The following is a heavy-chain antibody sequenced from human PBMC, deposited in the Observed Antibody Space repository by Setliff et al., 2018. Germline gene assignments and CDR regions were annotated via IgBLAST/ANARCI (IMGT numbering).Heavy chain of an antibody. V-gene: IGHV1-18*01. CDR2: ISGHNGKT. CDR1: GYTFTYFG. Sequence: ASVKVSCKASGYTFTYFGVSWLRLAPGQGLEWMGWISGHNGKTIIEPKFQGRVALTTDTGSDTAYMELKSLRSDDTAVYYCARINFYVSSGYYYAPDYWGQGTLVTVSS. J-gene: IGHJ4*02. D-gene: IGHD3-22*01. CDR3: ARINFYVSSGYYYAPDY.